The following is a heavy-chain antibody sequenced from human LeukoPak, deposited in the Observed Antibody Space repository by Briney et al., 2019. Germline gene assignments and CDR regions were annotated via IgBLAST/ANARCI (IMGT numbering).Heavy chain of an antibody. D-gene: IGHD4-17*01. CDR3: ASTVTPAHYFDY. J-gene: IGHJ4*02. Sequence: SETLSLTCTVSGGSISSGGYSWSWIRQHPGKGLEWIGYIYYTGSTYYNPSLKSRVTISVDTSKNQFSLKLSSVTAADTAVYYRASTVTPAHYFDYWGQGTLVTVSS. V-gene: IGHV4-31*03. CDR2: IYYTGST. CDR1: GGSISSGGYS.